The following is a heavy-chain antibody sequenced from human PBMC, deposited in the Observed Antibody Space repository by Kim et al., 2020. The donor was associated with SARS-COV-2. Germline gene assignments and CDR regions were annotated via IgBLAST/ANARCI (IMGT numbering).Heavy chain of an antibody. CDR3: ARVKTATIFGVVAATYYLEN. J-gene: IGHJ4*01. CDR2: ISSSGSTI. V-gene: IGHV3-11*01. D-gene: IGHD3-3*01. Sequence: GGSLRLSCAASGFTFSDYYMSWIRQAPGKGLEWVSYISSSGSTIYYADSVKGRFTISRDNAKNSLYLQMNRLRAEDTAVYYCARVKTATIFGVVAATYYLENWGQGTLVTGTS. CDR1: GFTFSDYY.